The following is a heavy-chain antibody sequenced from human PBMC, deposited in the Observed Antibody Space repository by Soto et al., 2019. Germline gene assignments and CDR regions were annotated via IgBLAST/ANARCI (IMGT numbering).Heavy chain of an antibody. J-gene: IGHJ6*02. D-gene: IGHD2-15*01. V-gene: IGHV5-51*01. CDR2: IYPGDSDT. CDR1: GYSFTSYW. Sequence: GESLKISCKGSGYSFTSYWIGWVRQMPGKVLEWMGIIYPGDSDTRYSPSFQGQVTISADKSISTAYLQWSSLKAPDTAMYYCARGASGRYCSGGSCQNMYYYYGMDVWGQGTTVTVSS. CDR3: ARGASGRYCSGGSCQNMYYYYGMDV.